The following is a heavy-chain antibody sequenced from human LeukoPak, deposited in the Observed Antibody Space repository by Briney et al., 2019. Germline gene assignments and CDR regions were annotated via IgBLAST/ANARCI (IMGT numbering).Heavy chain of an antibody. D-gene: IGHD3-22*01. V-gene: IGHV3-23*01. J-gene: IGHJ4*02. CDR3: AKVGPGYDRSGYYDN. CDR1: GFTFSSYV. CDR2: ISGSAGNT. Sequence: GGSLRLSCAASGFTFSSYVMTWVRQAPGRGLEWVSGISGSAGNTYYADSVKGRFTITRDNSKNTLDLQMNSLRAEDTAEYYCAKVGPGYDRSGYYDNWGQGTLVTVSS.